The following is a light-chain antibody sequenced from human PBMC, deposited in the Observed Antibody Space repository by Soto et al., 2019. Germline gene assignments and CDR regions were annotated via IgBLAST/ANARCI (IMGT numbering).Light chain of an antibody. CDR1: SGHSSYA. CDR3: QIWGTGML. J-gene: IGLJ2*01. Sequence: QPVLTQSPSASASLGASVKLTCTLSSGHSSYAIAWHQQQPEKGPRYLMKLNSDGSHSKGDGIPDRFSGSSSGAERYLTISGLQYEDEADYCCQIWGTGMLFGGGTKLTVL. CDR2: LNSDGSH. V-gene: IGLV4-69*01.